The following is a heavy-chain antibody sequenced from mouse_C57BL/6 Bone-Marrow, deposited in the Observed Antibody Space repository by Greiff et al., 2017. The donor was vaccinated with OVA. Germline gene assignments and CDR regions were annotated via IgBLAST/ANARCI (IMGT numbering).Heavy chain of an antibody. CDR2: IDPSDSYT. V-gene: IGHV1-69*01. Sequence: QVQLQQPGAELVMPGASVKLSCKASGYTFTSYWMHWVKQRPGQGLEWIGEIDPSDSYTNYNQKFKGKSTLTVDKSSSTAYMQLSSLTSEDSAVYYCARSGDYDQVFAYWGQGTLVTVSA. CDR3: ARSGDYDQVFAY. CDR1: GYTFTSYW. D-gene: IGHD2-4*01. J-gene: IGHJ3*01.